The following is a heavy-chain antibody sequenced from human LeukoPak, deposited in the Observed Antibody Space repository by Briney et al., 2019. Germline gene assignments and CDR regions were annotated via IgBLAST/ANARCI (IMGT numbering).Heavy chain of an antibody. V-gene: IGHV3-7*05. J-gene: IGHJ4*02. CDR3: ARSPLGAVGY. CDR2: IKEDGSEK. Sequence: GESLRLSCAASGFTFSRYWLSWVRQAPGKGLEWVANIKEDGSEKYYVDSVKGRFTISRDNAKNSLYLQMNSLRAEDTAVYYCARSPLGAVGYWGQGTLVTVSS. CDR1: GFTFSRYW. D-gene: IGHD3-16*02.